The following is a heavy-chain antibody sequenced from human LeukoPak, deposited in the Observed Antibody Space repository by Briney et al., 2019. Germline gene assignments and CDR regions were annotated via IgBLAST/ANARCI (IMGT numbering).Heavy chain of an antibody. CDR3: ARDSPYSSSSLGFDF. CDR1: GGTFSSYA. V-gene: IGHV1-69*01. D-gene: IGHD6-13*01. J-gene: IGHJ4*02. Sequence: SVKVSCKASGGTFSSYAISWVRQAPGQGLEWMGGIIPIFGTANYAQKFQGRVTITADESTSTAYMGLRSLRSDDTAVYYCARDSPYSSSSLGFDFWGQGTLVTVSS. CDR2: IIPIFGTA.